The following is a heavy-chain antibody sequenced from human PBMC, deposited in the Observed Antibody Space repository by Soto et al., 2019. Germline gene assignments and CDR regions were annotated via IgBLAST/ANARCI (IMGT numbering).Heavy chain of an antibody. V-gene: IGHV3-23*01. J-gene: IGHJ4*02. CDR2: ITGAGTT. Sequence: GGSLRLSCIASGFTFRAYAMNWVRQAPGKGLEWVSTITGAGTTYYADSVKGRFTISGDSSKSTMYMEMSSLRAEDTAVYYCAKGHETGHLLFVSWGQGTLVTVS. CDR1: GFTFRAYA. CDR3: AKGHETGHLLFVS. D-gene: IGHD3-10*01.